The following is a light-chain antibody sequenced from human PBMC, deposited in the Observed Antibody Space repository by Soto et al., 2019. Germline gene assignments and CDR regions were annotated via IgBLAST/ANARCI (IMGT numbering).Light chain of an antibody. Sequence: DIQMTQSPSTLSASVGDRVTITCRASQTISNWLAWYQQKPGKAPKVLIFDASTLDGGVPSRFSGRRSGTDFTLTISSLQPSDFATYYGQQYNTYPLTFGGGTKVEI. CDR1: QTISNW. V-gene: IGKV1-5*01. J-gene: IGKJ4*01. CDR2: DAS. CDR3: QQYNTYPLT.